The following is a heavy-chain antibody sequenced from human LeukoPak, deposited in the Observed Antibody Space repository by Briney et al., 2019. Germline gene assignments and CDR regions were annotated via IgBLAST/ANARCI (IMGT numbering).Heavy chain of an antibody. CDR1: GGSVSSGDYY. V-gene: IGHV4-30-4*01. Sequence: SETLSLICTVSGGSVSSGDYYWSWIRQPPGKGLEWIGYIYYRGSTYNNPSLKSRVTISADASKNQFSLKLSSVTAADAAVYYCARDLAGSALDIWGQGTMVTVSS. J-gene: IGHJ3*02. CDR3: ARDLAGSALDI. D-gene: IGHD2-15*01. CDR2: IYYRGST.